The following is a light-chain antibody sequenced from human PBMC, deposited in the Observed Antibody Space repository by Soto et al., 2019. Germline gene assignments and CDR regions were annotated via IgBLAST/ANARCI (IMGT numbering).Light chain of an antibody. V-gene: IGKV3-15*01. Sequence: EIVMTQSPATLSVSPGERASLFCRASQSVGSNLAWYQQKPGQAPRLLIYGASTRAAGIPTRFSGSGSGTEFTLTISSLQSEDFAVYYCQQYGSSGKFGQGTKVDIK. CDR2: GAS. CDR3: QQYGSSGK. CDR1: QSVGSN. J-gene: IGKJ1*01.